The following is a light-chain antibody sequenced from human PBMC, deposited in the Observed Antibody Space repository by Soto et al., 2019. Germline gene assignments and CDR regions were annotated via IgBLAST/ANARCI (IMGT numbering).Light chain of an antibody. Sequence: EIVLTQSPGTLSLSPGERATLSCRASQSVSSSYLAWYQQKPGQAPRLLIYGASSRATGIPDRFSGSGSGTDFTITISRLYPEVSAVYYYQQYDSSPLTFGGGTKVEIK. V-gene: IGKV3-20*01. CDR2: GAS. J-gene: IGKJ4*01. CDR1: QSVSSSY. CDR3: QQYDSSPLT.